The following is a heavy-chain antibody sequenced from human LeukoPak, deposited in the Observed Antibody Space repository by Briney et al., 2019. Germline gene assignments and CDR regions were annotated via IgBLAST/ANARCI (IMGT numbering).Heavy chain of an antibody. CDR2: ISGSGGST. V-gene: IGHV3-23*01. J-gene: IGHJ6*02. Sequence: PGGSLRLSCAASGFTFSSYAMSWVRQAPGKGLEWVSAISGSGGSTYYADSVKGRFTISRDNSKNTLYLQMNSLRDEDTAVYYCARVHGSGTYYPYRMDVWGQGTTVTVSS. CDR3: ARVHGSGTYYPYRMDV. CDR1: GFTFSSYA. D-gene: IGHD3-10*01.